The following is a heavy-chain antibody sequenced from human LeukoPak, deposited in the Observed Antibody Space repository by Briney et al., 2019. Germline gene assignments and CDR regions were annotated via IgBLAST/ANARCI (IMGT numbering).Heavy chain of an antibody. Sequence: PSGTLSLTCGVSGTSFTSYHWSWIRQTPGKGLEWIGEVNHSGYTNMNPSLKSRVTISVDTSKNQFSLMMTSVTAADTAVYFCARMTTGHDYWGQGTLVAVSS. J-gene: IGHJ4*02. CDR2: VNHSGYT. CDR3: ARMTTGHDY. V-gene: IGHV4-34*01. CDR1: GTSFTSYH. D-gene: IGHD4-17*01.